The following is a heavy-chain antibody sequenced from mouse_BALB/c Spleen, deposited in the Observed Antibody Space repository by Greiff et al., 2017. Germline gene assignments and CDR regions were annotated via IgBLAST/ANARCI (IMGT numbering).Heavy chain of an antibody. CDR2: ISSGSSSI. CDR1: GFTFSSFG. V-gene: IGHV5-17*02. Sequence: EVKLVESGGGLVQPGGSRKLSCAASGFTFSSFGMHWVRQAPEKGLEWVAYISSGSSSIYYADTVKGRFTISRDNPKNTLFLQMTSLRSEDTAMYYCARGDYYASSYASDYWGQGTTLTVSA. D-gene: IGHD1-1*01. J-gene: IGHJ2*01. CDR3: ARGDYYASSYASDY.